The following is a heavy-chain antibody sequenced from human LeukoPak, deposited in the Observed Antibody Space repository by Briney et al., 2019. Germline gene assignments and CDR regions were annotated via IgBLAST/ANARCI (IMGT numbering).Heavy chain of an antibody. CDR1: GYTFTSYG. CDR2: ISAYNGNT. V-gene: IGHV1-18*01. CDR3: ASLIQYCSGGSCWPGYFDY. Sequence: GASVKVSCKASGYTFTSYGISWVRQAPGQGLEWMGWISAYNGNTNYAQKLQGRVTMTTDTSTSTAYMELRSLRSDDTAVYYCASLIQYCSGGSCWPGYFDYWGQGTLVTVSS. J-gene: IGHJ4*02. D-gene: IGHD2-15*01.